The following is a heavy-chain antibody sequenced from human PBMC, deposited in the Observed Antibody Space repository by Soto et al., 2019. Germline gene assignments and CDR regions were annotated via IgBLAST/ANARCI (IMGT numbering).Heavy chain of an antibody. Sequence: PGGSLRLSCAASGFTFTSFAVSWVRQAPGKGLEWVSAISGSGGATYYADSVKGRFTVTRDNTRNTVYLQVDSLRVEDAAVYHCAIEEWVSTSYFNCWGKGTLVTVSS. CDR3: AIEEWVSTSYFNC. CDR2: ISGSGGAT. CDR1: GFTFTSFA. D-gene: IGHD3-3*01. J-gene: IGHJ4*02. V-gene: IGHV3-23*01.